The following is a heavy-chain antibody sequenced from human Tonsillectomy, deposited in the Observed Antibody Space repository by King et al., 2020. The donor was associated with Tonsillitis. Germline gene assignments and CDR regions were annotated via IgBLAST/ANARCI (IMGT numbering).Heavy chain of an antibody. D-gene: IGHD5-18*01. Sequence: QLQESGPGLVKPSETLSLTCTVSGGSISSSSYYWGWIRQPPGKGLEWIGSIYYSGSTYYNPSLKSRVTISVDTSKNQFSLKLSSVTAADTAVYYCARGGLSYSYGLDYWGQGTLVTVSS. J-gene: IGHJ4*02. CDR1: GGSISSSSYY. V-gene: IGHV4-39*07. CDR3: ARGGLSYSYGLDY. CDR2: IYYSGST.